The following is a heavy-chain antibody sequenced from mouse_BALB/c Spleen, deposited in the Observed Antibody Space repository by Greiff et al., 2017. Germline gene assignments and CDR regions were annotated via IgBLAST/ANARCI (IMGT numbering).Heavy chain of an antibody. CDR2: IWAGGST. J-gene: IGHJ3*01. CDR3: ARDQAMISGAY. D-gene: IGHD2-4*01. Sequence: QVHVKQSGPGLVAPSQSLSITCTVSGFSFTSYGVHWVRQHPGKGLEWLGVIWAGGSTNYNSALMSRLSISKDNSKSQVFLKMNSLQTDDTAMYYCARDQAMISGAYWGQGTLVTVSA. CDR1: GFSFTSYG. V-gene: IGHV2-9*02.